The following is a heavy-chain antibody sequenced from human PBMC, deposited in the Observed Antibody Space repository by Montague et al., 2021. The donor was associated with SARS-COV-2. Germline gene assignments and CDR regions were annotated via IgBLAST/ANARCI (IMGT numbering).Heavy chain of an antibody. CDR2: IYYTANT. J-gene: IGHJ4*02. Sequence: SETLSLTCTVSGGSISNSIYYWVWIRHPPGLGLKWIGSIYYTANTYYNPSLKSRVTISIDTSKNQFTLKLISATAAATALYYCARPGSGYSYGSGAFDYWGQGTLVTVSS. D-gene: IGHD5-18*01. CDR1: GGSISNSIYY. CDR3: ARPGSGYSYGSGAFDY. V-gene: IGHV4-39*01.